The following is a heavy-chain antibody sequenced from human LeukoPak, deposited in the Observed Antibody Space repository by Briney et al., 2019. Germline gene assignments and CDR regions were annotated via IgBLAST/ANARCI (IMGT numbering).Heavy chain of an antibody. CDR1: GFTFSNYG. CDR2: ISYDGSNK. D-gene: IGHD3-16*01. CDR3: AKDFGEFQRYYYYGMDV. Sequence: GGSLRLSSAASGFTFSNYGMHWVRQAPGKGLEWVAVISYDGSNKYYADSVKGRFTISRDNSKNTLYLQMNSLRAEDTAVYYCAKDFGEFQRYYYYGMDVWGQGTTVTVS. J-gene: IGHJ6*02. V-gene: IGHV3-30*18.